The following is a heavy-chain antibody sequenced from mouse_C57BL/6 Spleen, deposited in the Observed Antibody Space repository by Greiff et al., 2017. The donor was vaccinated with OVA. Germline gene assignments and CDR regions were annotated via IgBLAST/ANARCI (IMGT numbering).Heavy chain of an antibody. V-gene: IGHV3-6*01. D-gene: IGHD3-3*01. Sequence: DVKLQESGPGLVKPSQSLSLTCSVTGYSITSGYYWNWIRQFPGNKLEWMGYLSYDGSNNYNPSLKNRISITRDTSKNQLFLKLNSVTTEDTATYYCARGGDAWFAYWGQGTLVTVSA. CDR3: ARGGDAWFAY. CDR1: GYSITSGYY. CDR2: LSYDGSN. J-gene: IGHJ3*01.